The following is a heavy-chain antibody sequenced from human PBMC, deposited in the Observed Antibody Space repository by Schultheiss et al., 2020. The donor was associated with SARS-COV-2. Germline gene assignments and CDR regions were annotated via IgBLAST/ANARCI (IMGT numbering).Heavy chain of an antibody. CDR1: GYTFTGYY. CDR2: INPNSGGT. V-gene: IGHV1-2*02. Sequence: ASVKVSCKASGYTFTGYYMHWVRQAPGQGLEWMGWINPNSGGTNYAQKFQGRVTMTRDTSISTAYMELSRLRSDDTAVYYCARPIEQLGRMNYYYYDYGMDVWGQGTTVTVSS. J-gene: IGHJ6*02. D-gene: IGHD6-6*01. CDR3: ARPIEQLGRMNYYYYDYGMDV.